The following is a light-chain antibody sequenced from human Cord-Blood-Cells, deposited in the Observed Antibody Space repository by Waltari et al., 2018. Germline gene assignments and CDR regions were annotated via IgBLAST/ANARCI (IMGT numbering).Light chain of an antibody. V-gene: IGLV2-14*01. Sequence: QSALTQPASVSGSPGQSITISCTGTSSDDGGYNYVSWYQQHPGKAPKLMIYDVSNRPSGVSNRFSGSKSGNTASLTISGLQAEDEADYYCSSYTSSSTLKWVFGGGTKLTVL. CDR3: SSYTSSSTLKWV. J-gene: IGLJ3*02. CDR2: DVS. CDR1: SSDDGGYNY.